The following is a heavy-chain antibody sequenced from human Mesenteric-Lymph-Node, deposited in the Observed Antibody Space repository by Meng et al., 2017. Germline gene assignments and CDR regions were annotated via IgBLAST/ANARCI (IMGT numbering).Heavy chain of an antibody. CDR2: IYHSGNT. CDR3: ARDAGYCSGGSCYHGY. J-gene: IGHJ4*02. V-gene: IGHV4-38-2*02. D-gene: IGHD2-15*01. Sequence: GSLRLSCTVSGYSISSGYYWGWIRQPPGKGLEWIGSIYHSGNTFYNPSLKSRVTISVDASKNQFSLKLSSVTAADTAVYYCARDAGYCSGGSCYHGYWGQGTLVTVSS. CDR1: GYSISSGYY.